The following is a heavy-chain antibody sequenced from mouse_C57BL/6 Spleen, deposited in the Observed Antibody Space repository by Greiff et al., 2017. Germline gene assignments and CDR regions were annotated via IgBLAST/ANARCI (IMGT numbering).Heavy chain of an antibody. J-gene: IGHJ4*01. V-gene: IGHV6-6*01. CDR2: IRNKANNHAT. CDR1: GFTFSDAW. Sequence: EVQRVESGGGLVQPGGSMKLSCAASGFTFSDAWMDWVRQSPEKGLEWVAEIRNKANNHATYYAESVKGRFTISRDDSKSSVYLQMNSLRAEDTGIYYCTRGYGKGGNYYAMDYWGQGTSVTVSS. D-gene: IGHD2-10*02. CDR3: TRGYGKGGNYYAMDY.